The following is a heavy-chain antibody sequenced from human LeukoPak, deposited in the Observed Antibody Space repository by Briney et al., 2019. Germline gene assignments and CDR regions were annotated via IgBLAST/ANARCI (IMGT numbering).Heavy chain of an antibody. Sequence: GGSLRLSCAASGFILSNYAMHWVRQPAGKGLEWVSALGTAGDTFYPGSVKGRFAISRDNAKKSLFLQMSSLRAEDTAIYYCARQSTPHGNFDYWGQGTLVTVSS. D-gene: IGHD5-24*01. CDR3: ARQSTPHGNFDY. J-gene: IGHJ4*02. V-gene: IGHV3-13*01. CDR2: LGTAGDT. CDR1: GFILSNYA.